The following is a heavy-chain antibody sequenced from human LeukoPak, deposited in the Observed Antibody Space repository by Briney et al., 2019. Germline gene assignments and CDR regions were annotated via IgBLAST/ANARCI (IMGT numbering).Heavy chain of an antibody. V-gene: IGHV4-39*07. CDR2: TPYVGTP. Sequence: SETLSLTCGVSGDSLISRSYRGVWFRQPPGKGLKCLGTTPYVGTPFYQASLKSRVAISLDTSKNQFSLRLQSVTAADTAVYYCARENLDVVLMVSGRNWFDPWGRGTLVIVSS. CDR1: GDSLISRSYR. J-gene: IGHJ5*02. CDR3: ARENLDVVLMVSGRNWFDP. D-gene: IGHD2-8*01.